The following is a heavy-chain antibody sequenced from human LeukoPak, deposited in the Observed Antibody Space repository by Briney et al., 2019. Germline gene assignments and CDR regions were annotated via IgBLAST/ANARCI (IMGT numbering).Heavy chain of an antibody. CDR1: GGTFSSYA. CDR3: ASRPFYDSSGYYSPDTY. CDR2: IIPIFGTA. D-gene: IGHD3-22*01. V-gene: IGHV1-69*05. J-gene: IGHJ4*02. Sequence: GSSVKVSCKASGGTFSSYAISWVRQAPGQGLEWMGGIIPIFGTANYAQKFQGRVTITTDESTSTAYMERSSLRSEDTAVYYCASRPFYDSSGYYSPDTYWGQGTLVTVSS.